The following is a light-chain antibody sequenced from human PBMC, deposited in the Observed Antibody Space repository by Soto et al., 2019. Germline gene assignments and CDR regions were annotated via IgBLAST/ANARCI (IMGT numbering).Light chain of an antibody. CDR1: QSVRSY. Sequence: EIVLTQSPATLSLSPGERATLSCRASQSVRSYLAWYQQKPGQAPRLLIYDASNRATGFPARFSGSGSGTDFTLTIRSLEPEDFAVYYCQQRSDWPITFGQGPRLEIK. CDR3: QQRSDWPIT. J-gene: IGKJ5*01. V-gene: IGKV3-11*01. CDR2: DAS.